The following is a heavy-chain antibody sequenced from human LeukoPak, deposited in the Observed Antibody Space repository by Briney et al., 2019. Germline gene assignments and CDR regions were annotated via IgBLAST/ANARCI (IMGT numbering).Heavy chain of an antibody. CDR2: IIPIFGTG. V-gene: IGHV1-69*01. Sequence: GCSVIDSFLAPGGTFRSYAIRWVRPAPGQGLEWMGGIIPIFGTGNYAQKFQGRVTITAYESTSTAYMELSSLRSEDTAVYYCVTSSTVVTPRYFYYWGQGKLFTVSS. D-gene: IGHD4-23*01. J-gene: IGHJ4*02. CDR1: GGTFRSYA. CDR3: VTSSTVVTPRYFYY.